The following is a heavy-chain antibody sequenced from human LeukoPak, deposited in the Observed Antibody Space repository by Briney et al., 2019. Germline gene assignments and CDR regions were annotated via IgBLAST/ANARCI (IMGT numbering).Heavy chain of an antibody. D-gene: IGHD1-26*01. V-gene: IGHV3-9*01. CDR2: ISWNSGSI. J-gene: IGHJ4*02. Sequence: PGGSLRLSCAASGFTFDDYAMHWVRQAPGKGLEWVSGISWNSGSIGYADSVKGRFTISRDNAKNSLYLQMNSLRAEDTAVYYCARDLGSSGSFDYWGQGTLVTVSS. CDR1: GFTFDDYA. CDR3: ARDLGSSGSFDY.